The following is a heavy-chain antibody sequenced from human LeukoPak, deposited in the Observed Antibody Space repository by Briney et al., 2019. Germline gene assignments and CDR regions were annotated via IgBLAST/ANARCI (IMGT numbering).Heavy chain of an antibody. V-gene: IGHV1-2*02. D-gene: IGHD1-26*01. CDR2: INPNSGGT. CDR3: ARGIVGATLGWFDP. CDR1: GYTFTGYY. J-gene: IGHJ5*02. Sequence: ASVKVSCKASGYTFTGYYMHWVRQAPGQGLEWMGWINPNSGGTNYAQKFQGRVTMTRDTSISTAYMELSRLRSDDTAVYYCARGIVGATLGWFDPWCQGTLVTVSS.